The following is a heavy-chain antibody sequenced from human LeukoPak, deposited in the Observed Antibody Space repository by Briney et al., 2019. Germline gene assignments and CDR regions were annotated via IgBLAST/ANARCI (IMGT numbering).Heavy chain of an antibody. V-gene: IGHV4-34*01. D-gene: IGHD6-19*01. Sequence: PSETLSLTCTVSGVSISSYYWSWIRQPPGKGLEWIGEINHSGSTNYNPSLKSRVTISVDTSKNQFSLKLSSVTAADTAVYYCARGGWSPVDYWGQGTLVTVSS. CDR3: ARGGWSPVDY. J-gene: IGHJ4*02. CDR1: GVSISSYY. CDR2: INHSGST.